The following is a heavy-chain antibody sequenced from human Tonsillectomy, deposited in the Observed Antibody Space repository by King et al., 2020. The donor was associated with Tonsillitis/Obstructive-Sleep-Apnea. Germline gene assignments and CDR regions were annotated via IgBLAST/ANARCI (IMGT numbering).Heavy chain of an antibody. CDR1: GYSFTSYG. J-gene: IGHJ4*02. Sequence: VQLVESGAEVKKPGASVKVSCKASGYSFTSYGISWVRQAPGQGLEWVGWISTYNGNTNYAQKFQGRVTMTTDISTSTAYMELRSLRSDDTAVYYCARVKYDSSGYYSGFDYWGQGTLVTVSS. D-gene: IGHD3-22*01. CDR3: ARVKYDSSGYYSGFDY. CDR2: ISTYNGNT. V-gene: IGHV1-18*01.